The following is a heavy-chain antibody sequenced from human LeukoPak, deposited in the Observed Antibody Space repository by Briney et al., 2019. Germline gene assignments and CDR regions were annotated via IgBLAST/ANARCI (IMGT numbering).Heavy chain of an antibody. CDR1: GYTFTSYY. CDR2: INPSGGST. Sequence: GASVKVSCKASGYTFTSYYMHWVRQAPGQGLEWMGIINPSGGSTSYAQKFQGRVTMTRDMSTSTVYMELSSLRSEDTAVYYCARECGSYGLLFDPWGQGTLVTVSS. CDR3: ARECGSYGLLFDP. V-gene: IGHV1-46*01. D-gene: IGHD1-26*01. J-gene: IGHJ5*02.